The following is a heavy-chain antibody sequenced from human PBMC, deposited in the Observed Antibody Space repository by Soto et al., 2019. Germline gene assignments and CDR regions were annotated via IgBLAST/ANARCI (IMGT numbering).Heavy chain of an antibody. CDR1: GGAINSYY. CDR3: ARGQRFSDWFDP. Sequence: SETLSLTCTVSGGAINSYYWTWIRQPAGKGLEWIGRIYSSGSTKYNPSLQSRVTTSLDTSKNQFSLRLTSGTAADTAVYYCARGQRFSDWFDPWGQGTLVTVSS. V-gene: IGHV4-4*07. D-gene: IGHD3-3*01. CDR2: IYSSGST. J-gene: IGHJ5*02.